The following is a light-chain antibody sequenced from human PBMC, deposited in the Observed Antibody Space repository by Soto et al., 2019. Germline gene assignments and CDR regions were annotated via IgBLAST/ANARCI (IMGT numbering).Light chain of an antibody. CDR2: ALS. Sequence: DIQMTQSPSSLSASVGDIVTITCRASQGISNYLAWYQQKPGKVPKLLIYALSTLQSGAPSRFSGSGSGTDFTLTISSLQPEDVATYYCQKYNCAPWTFGQGTKVEIK. V-gene: IGKV1-27*01. CDR3: QKYNCAPWT. CDR1: QGISNY. J-gene: IGKJ1*01.